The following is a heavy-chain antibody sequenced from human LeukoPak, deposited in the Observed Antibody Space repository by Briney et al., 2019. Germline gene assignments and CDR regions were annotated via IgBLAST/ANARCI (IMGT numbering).Heavy chain of an antibody. CDR3: ARDVSGWDGLYYYYGMDV. J-gene: IGHJ6*02. D-gene: IGHD6-19*01. CDR1: GYTFTNYG. V-gene: IGHV1-18*01. CDR2: ISAYNGNT. Sequence: ASVKVSCKASGYTFTNYGISWVRQAPGQGLEWMGWISAYNGNTNYAQKLQGRVTMTTDTSTSTAYMELRSLRSDDTAVYYCARDVSGWDGLYYYYGMDVWGQGTTVTVSS.